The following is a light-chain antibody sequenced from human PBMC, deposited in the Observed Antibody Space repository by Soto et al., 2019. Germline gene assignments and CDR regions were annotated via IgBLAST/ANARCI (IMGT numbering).Light chain of an antibody. CDR1: TGAVTSGHR. CDR2: DIS. CDR3: LLSYSGAWV. J-gene: IGLJ3*02. Sequence: QTVVTQEPSLTVSPGGTVTVTCGSSTGAVTSGHRPYWFQQKPGQAPRTLIYDISSKHSWTPARFSGSLLGGKAALTLSGAQPEDEAEYYCLLSYSGAWVFGGGTKLTVL. V-gene: IGLV7-46*01.